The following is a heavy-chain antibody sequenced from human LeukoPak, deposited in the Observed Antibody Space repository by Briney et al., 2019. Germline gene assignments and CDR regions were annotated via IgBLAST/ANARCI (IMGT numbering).Heavy chain of an antibody. V-gene: IGHV3-7*01. CDR2: IKQDGSDK. CDR3: AREVYNYDSNGRTNYFDY. Sequence: PGGSLRLSCAASGFTFSSYWMNWVRQAPGKGLEWVANIKQDGSDKYYVDSVKGRFTISRDNAKNSLYLQMNSLRAEDTAVYYCAREVYNYDSNGRTNYFDYWGQGTLVTVSS. D-gene: IGHD3-22*01. CDR1: GFTFSSYW. J-gene: IGHJ4*02.